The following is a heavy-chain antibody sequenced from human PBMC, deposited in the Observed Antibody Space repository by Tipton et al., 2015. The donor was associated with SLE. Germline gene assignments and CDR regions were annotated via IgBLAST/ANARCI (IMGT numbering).Heavy chain of an antibody. V-gene: IGHV3-23*01. CDR3: AKLHDFGHYWDDF. Sequence: SLRLSCATSGIPFSTYAMNWVRQAPGKGLEAVSGIGGSGDNIYYADSVKGRFTISRDNSNNTVYLQMNNLGAEDTAVYYCAKLHDFGHYWDDFWGQGTLVTVSS. J-gene: IGHJ4*02. CDR1: GIPFSTYA. D-gene: IGHD4-17*01. CDR2: IGGSGDNI.